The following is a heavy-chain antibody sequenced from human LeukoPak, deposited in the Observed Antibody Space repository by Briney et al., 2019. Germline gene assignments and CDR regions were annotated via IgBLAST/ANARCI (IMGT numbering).Heavy chain of an antibody. CDR3: ARSSDSSGFYDYFDY. CDR2: IYPGDSDT. J-gene: IGHJ4*02. V-gene: IGHV5-51*01. CDR1: GYSFTSYW. D-gene: IGHD3-22*01. Sequence: GESLKISCEGSGYSFTSYWIGWVRQMPGKGLEWAAIIYPGDSDTIYSPSFQGQVTISADNSISTAYLQWSSLKASDTAMYYCARSSDSSGFYDYFDYWGQGTLVTVSS.